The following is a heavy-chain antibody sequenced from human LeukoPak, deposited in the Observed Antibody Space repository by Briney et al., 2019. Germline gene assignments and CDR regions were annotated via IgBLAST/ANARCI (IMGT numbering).Heavy chain of an antibody. J-gene: IGHJ4*02. CDR1: GFTFSSYG. Sequence: GGSLRLSCAASGFTFSSYGMHWVRQAPGKGLEWVAFIRYDGSNKYYADSVKGRFTISRDNSKNTLYLQMNSLRAEDTAVYYCAKDFFRIAAAGTFDYWGQGTLVTVSS. D-gene: IGHD6-13*01. CDR2: IRYDGSNK. V-gene: IGHV3-30*02. CDR3: AKDFFRIAAAGTFDY.